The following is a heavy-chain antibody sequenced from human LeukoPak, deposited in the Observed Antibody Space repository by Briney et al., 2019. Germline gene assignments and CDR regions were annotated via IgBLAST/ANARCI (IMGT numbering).Heavy chain of an antibody. Sequence: SETLSLTCAVYGGSFSGYYWSWIRQPPGKGLEWIGYIYYSGSTNYSPSLKSRVTISVDTSKNQFSLKLSSVTAADTAVYYCARGGGSYYGYFDYWGQGTLVTVSS. CDR2: IYYSGST. CDR3: ARGGGSYYGYFDY. J-gene: IGHJ4*02. V-gene: IGHV4-59*01. CDR1: GGSFSGYY. D-gene: IGHD1-26*01.